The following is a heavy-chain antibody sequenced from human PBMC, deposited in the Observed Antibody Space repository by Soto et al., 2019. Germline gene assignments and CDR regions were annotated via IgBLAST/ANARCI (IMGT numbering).Heavy chain of an antibody. D-gene: IGHD3-3*01. V-gene: IGHV1-69*13. Sequence: GASVKVSCKASGGTFSSYAISWVRQAPGQGLEWMGGIIPIFGTANYAQKFQGRVTITADESTSTAYMELSSLRSEDTAVYYCARLGIFGDTIDYWGQGTLVTVSS. J-gene: IGHJ4*02. CDR3: ARLGIFGDTIDY. CDR1: GGTFSSYA. CDR2: IIPIFGTA.